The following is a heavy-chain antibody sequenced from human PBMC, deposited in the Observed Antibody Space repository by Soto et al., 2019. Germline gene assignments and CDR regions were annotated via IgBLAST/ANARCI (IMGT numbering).Heavy chain of an antibody. Sequence: QVQLVQSGAEVKKPGASVKVSCKASGYTFTSYGISWVRQAPGQGLEWMGWISAYNGTTNYAQMLQGRVTMTTDTATSPAYMALRRPGSDDTAVYSCASGVGASYYFASWGQGTLVTVSS. J-gene: IGHJ4*02. V-gene: IGHV1-18*01. D-gene: IGHD1-26*01. CDR1: GYTFTSYG. CDR3: ASGVGASYYFAS. CDR2: ISAYNGTT.